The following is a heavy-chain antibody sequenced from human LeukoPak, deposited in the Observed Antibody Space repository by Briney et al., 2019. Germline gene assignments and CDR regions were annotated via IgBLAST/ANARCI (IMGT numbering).Heavy chain of an antibody. Sequence: PGGSLRLSCAASGFTFSNYWMHWVRQAPGKGLVWVSRINSDGRSTDYADSVKGRFTISRDNAKNTLSLQMNSLRAEDTAVYYCARALHTAMFPWGQGTLVTVSS. CDR2: INSDGRST. D-gene: IGHD5-18*01. CDR1: GFTFSNYW. V-gene: IGHV3-74*01. J-gene: IGHJ4*02. CDR3: ARALHTAMFP.